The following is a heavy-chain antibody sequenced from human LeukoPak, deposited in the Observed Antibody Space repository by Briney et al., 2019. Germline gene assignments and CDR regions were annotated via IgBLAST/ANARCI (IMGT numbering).Heavy chain of an antibody. D-gene: IGHD6-6*01. V-gene: IGHV1-2*02. Sequence: GASVKVSCKASGYTFTGYYMHWVRQAPGQGLEWMGWINPNSGGTNYAQKFQGGVTMTRDTSISTAYMELSRLRSDDTAVYYCARSRIAARRGHWFDPWGQGTLVTVSS. CDR1: GYTFTGYY. J-gene: IGHJ5*02. CDR2: INPNSGGT. CDR3: ARSRIAARRGHWFDP.